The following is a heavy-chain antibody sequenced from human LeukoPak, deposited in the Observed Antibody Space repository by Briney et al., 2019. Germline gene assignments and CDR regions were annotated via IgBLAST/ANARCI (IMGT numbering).Heavy chain of an antibody. CDR1: GYTFTSYD. J-gene: IGHJ6*03. V-gene: IGHV1-8*01. CDR3: ARGRWGSGSSYMDV. D-gene: IGHD3-10*01. Sequence: ASVKVSCKASGYTFTSYDINWVRQATGQGLEWMGWMNTNSGNTGYAQKFQGRVTMTRNTSISTAYMELSSLRSEDTAVYYCARGRWGSGSSYMDVWGKGTTVTVSS. CDR2: MNTNSGNT.